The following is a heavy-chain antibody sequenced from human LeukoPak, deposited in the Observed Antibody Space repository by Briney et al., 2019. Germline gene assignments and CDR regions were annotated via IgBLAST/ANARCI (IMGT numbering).Heavy chain of an antibody. Sequence: ASVKVSCKASGYTFTTYALNWVRQAPGQGLEWMGWINTNTGNPTYAQGFTGRFVFSLDTPVSTAYLQISSLKAEDTAVYYCARGGQLWLHSFSWFDPWGQGTLVTVSS. V-gene: IGHV7-4-1*02. CDR3: ARGGQLWLHSFSWFDP. D-gene: IGHD5-18*01. CDR1: GYTFTTYA. CDR2: INTNTGNP. J-gene: IGHJ5*02.